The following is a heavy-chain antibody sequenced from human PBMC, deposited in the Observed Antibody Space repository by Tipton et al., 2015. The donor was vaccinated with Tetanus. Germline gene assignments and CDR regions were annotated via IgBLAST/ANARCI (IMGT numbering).Heavy chain of an antibody. CDR3: ARGDGSTLHY. V-gene: IGHV4-59*01. J-gene: IGHJ4*02. CDR1: GGSISTYY. D-gene: IGHD5-24*01. CDR2: IYYRGST. Sequence: TLSLTCTVSGGSISTYYWSWIRQPPGKGLEWIGYIYYRGSTNYYPSLKSRVTMSVDTSKNQFSLNLSSVTAADAAVCYCARGDGSTLHYWGQGTLGTVSS.